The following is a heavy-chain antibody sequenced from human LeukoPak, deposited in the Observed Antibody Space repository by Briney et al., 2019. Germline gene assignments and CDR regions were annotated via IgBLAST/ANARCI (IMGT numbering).Heavy chain of an antibody. CDR2: ISSNGGST. V-gene: IGHV3-64*01. CDR3: ARRGLRAAAMDV. Sequence: GGSLRLSCAASGFTFSSYAMHWVRQAPGKGLEYVSAISSNGGSTYYANSVKGRFTISRDNSKNTLYLQMGSLRAEDMAVYYCARRGLRAAAMDVWGQGTTVTVSS. J-gene: IGHJ6*02. CDR1: GFTFSSYA.